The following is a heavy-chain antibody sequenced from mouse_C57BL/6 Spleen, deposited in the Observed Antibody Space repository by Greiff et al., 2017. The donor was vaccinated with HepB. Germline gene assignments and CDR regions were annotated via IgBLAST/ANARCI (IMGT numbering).Heavy chain of an antibody. D-gene: IGHD2-2*01. CDR3: TRWVYYGDDAWYFDV. CDR2: IDPETGGT. V-gene: IGHV1-15*01. Sequence: QVQLQQSGAELVRPGASVTLSCKASGYTFTDYEMHWVKQTPVHGLEWIGAIDPETGGTAYNQKFKGKAILTADKSSSTAYMELRSLTSEDSAVYYCTRWVYYGDDAWYFDVWGTGTTVTVSS. CDR1: GYTFTDYE. J-gene: IGHJ1*03.